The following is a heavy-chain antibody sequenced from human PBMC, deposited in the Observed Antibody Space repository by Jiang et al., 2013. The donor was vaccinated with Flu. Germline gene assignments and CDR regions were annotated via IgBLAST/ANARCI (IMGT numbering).Heavy chain of an antibody. CDR2: IIPIFGTA. J-gene: IGHJ3*02. Sequence: FSSYAISWVRQAPGQGLEWMGGIIPIFGTANYAQKFQGRVTITADESTSTAYMELSSLRSEDTAVYYCARDISTDYGRAFDIWGQGTMVTVSS. CDR3: ARDISTDYGRAFDI. CDR1: FSSYA. V-gene: IGHV1-69*01. D-gene: IGHD4-17*01.